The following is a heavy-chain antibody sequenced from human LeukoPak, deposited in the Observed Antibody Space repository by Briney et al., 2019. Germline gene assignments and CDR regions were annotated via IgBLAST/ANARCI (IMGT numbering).Heavy chain of an antibody. J-gene: IGHJ5*02. CDR1: GGSFSGDY. CDR3: ATNPQTTVTTRHFNWFDP. Sequence: SETLSLTCAVYGGSFSGDYWSWIRQPPGKGLEWIGEINHSGSTNYNPSLKSRVTISVDTSKNQFSLKLSSVTAADTAVYYCATNPQTTVTTRHFNWFDPWGQGTLVTVSS. CDR2: INHSGST. D-gene: IGHD4-11*01. V-gene: IGHV4-34*01.